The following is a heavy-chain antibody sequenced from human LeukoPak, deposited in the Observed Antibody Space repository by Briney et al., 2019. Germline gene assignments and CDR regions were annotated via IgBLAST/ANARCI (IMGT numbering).Heavy chain of an antibody. CDR1: DESFSGHY. J-gene: IGHJ4*02. CDR2: INHSGST. CDR3: ASEYSGEPVY. Sequence: SETLSPTCALSDESFSGHYLTWIRQPPGKGLEWIGEINHSGSTNYNPSLKSRVTISVDTSKTHFSLKLSSVTAADTAVYYCASEYSGEPVYWGQGTLVTVSS. D-gene: IGHD7-27*01. V-gene: IGHV4-34*01.